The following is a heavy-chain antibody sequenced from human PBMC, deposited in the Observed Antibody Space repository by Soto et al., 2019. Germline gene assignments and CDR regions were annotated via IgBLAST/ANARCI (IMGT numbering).Heavy chain of an antibody. CDR3: ATWVDYGDF. Sequence: GASVKVSCKTSGYSFADYKLHWVRQAPGRGLEWMGWVDPNGGGSNSAQKFQGSVTMTWDTSITTAYLDLTRLTTNDTATYFCATWVDYGDF. CDR1: GYSFADYK. J-gene: IGHJ2*01. CDR2: VDPNGGGS. D-gene: IGHD4-17*01. V-gene: IGHV1-2*04.